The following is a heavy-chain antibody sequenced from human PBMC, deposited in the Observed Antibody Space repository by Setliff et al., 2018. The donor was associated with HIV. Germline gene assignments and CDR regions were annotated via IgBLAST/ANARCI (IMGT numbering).Heavy chain of an antibody. CDR1: GYSISSGYY. CDR3: ARGSDYIWGNYRFPFDY. CDR2: IYHSGTT. J-gene: IGHJ4*02. Sequence: SETLSLTCAVSGYSISSGYYWGWIRQPPGKGLEWVGSIYHSGTTYYNPSLKSRVTISVDTSKSQFSLKLSSVTAADTALYYCARGSDYIWGNYRFPFDYWGQGTLVTVSS. V-gene: IGHV4-38-2*01. D-gene: IGHD3-16*02.